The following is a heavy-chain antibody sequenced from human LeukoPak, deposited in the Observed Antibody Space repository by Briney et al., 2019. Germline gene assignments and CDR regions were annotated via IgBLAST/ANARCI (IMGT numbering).Heavy chain of an antibody. V-gene: IGHV4-59*08. D-gene: IGHD4-11*01. CDR3: ARHGGNYDFDY. CDR1: GGSINSYY. Sequence: SETLSLTCTVSGGSINSYYWSWIRQPPGKGLEWIGFNYHSGSTNCNPSLKSRVTMSVDTSKNQFSLKLTSVTAADTAVYYCARHGGNYDFDYWGQGTLLTVSS. J-gene: IGHJ4*02. CDR2: NYHSGST.